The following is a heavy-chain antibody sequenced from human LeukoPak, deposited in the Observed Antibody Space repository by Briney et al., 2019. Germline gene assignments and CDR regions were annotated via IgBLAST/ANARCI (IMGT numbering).Heavy chain of an antibody. CDR2: ISSSSSYI. D-gene: IGHD2-15*01. V-gene: IGHV3-21*04. CDR1: GFTFSSYS. Sequence: PGGSLRLSCAASGFTFSSYSMNWVRQAPGKGLEWVSSISSSSSYIYYADPVKGRFTISRDNSKNTLYLQMNSLRAEDTAVYYCAKVVLVYWYFDLWGRGTLVTVSS. CDR3: AKVVLVYWYFDL. J-gene: IGHJ2*01.